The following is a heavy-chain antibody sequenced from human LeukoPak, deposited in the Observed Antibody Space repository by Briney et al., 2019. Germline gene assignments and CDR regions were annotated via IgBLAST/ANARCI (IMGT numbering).Heavy chain of an antibody. CDR2: IIPIFGTA. CDR3: AGYNSGSYLYYFDY. V-gene: IGHV1-69*05. J-gene: IGHJ4*02. CDR1: GGTFSSYA. Sequence: GASVKVSCKASGGTFSSYAISWVRQAPGQGLEWMGGIIPIFGTANYAQKFQGRVTITTDESTSTAYMELSSLRSEDTAVYYCAGYNSGSYLYYFDYWGRGTLVTVSS. D-gene: IGHD1-26*01.